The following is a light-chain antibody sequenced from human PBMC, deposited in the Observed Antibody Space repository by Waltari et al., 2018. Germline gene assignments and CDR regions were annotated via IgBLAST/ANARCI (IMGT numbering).Light chain of an antibody. Sequence: SVLTQPPSASGPPGQTLTIPCSGSSSHIGGRFFYCYHQLPRMAPQHPTYKKNHRPSGVPDRFSGSKAGTSASLAISGLRSDDEAEYYCAAWDDNLTGPLFGGGTKVTVL. CDR1: SSHIGGRF. J-gene: IGLJ3*02. V-gene: IGLV1-47*01. CDR2: KKN. CDR3: AAWDDNLTGPL.